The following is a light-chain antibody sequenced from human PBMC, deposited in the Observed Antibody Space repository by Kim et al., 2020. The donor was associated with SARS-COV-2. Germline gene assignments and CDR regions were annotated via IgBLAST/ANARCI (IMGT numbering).Light chain of an antibody. J-gene: IGKJ4*01. CDR1: QNINRN. CDR2: EIF. Sequence: EIVMTQFPATLSVSPEDRATLSCSASQNINRNLAWFQQKPGQAPRLLIFEIFTKATGIPARFSGSGSATDFTLTISGVLSEDFAVYYCMQYDDWVLTFGGGTKVDIK. CDR3: MQYDDWVLT. V-gene: IGKV3-15*01.